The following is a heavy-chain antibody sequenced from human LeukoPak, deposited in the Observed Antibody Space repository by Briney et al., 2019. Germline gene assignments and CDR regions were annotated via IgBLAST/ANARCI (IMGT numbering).Heavy chain of an antibody. CDR3: ARRFASSHFFSDY. V-gene: IGHV3-64*01. CDR2: ISSNGVST. D-gene: IGHD2-2*01. CDR1: GFTFTNNF. J-gene: IGHJ4*02. Sequence: GGSLRLSCAASGFTFTNNFMSWVRQAPGKGLEYVSGISSNGVSTYYANSVKGRFTISRDNSKNTLYLQMASLTAEDMAVYYCARRFASSHFFSDYWGQGALVTVSS.